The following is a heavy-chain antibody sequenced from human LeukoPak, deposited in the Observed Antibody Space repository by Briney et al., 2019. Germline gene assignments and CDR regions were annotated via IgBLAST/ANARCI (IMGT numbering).Heavy chain of an antibody. D-gene: IGHD5-12*01. Sequence: ASVKVSCRLSGSTLSDFYIHWVRQSPGKGPEWMGGSDLEDDEKVVAETFQGRVTMTEDTATDTAFMELRSLRSDDTAVYYCATDLRAYGGYDLNYYYFGMGVWGPGTSVTVS. CDR3: ATDLRAYGGYDLNYYYFGMGV. V-gene: IGHV1-24*01. CDR1: GSTLSDFY. J-gene: IGHJ6*02. CDR2: SDLEDDEK.